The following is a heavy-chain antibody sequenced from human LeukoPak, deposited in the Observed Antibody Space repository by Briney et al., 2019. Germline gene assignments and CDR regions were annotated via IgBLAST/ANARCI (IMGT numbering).Heavy chain of an antibody. V-gene: IGHV1-69*13. CDR3: ARDGYDSRGAFDI. D-gene: IGHD3-22*01. CDR2: IIPIFGTA. CDR1: GGTFSSYA. Sequence: SVKVSCKASGGTFSSYAISWVRQAPGQGLEWMGGIIPIFGTANYAQKFQGRVTITADESTSTAYMELSSLRSEDTAVYYCARDGYDSRGAFDIWGQGTMVTVSS. J-gene: IGHJ3*02.